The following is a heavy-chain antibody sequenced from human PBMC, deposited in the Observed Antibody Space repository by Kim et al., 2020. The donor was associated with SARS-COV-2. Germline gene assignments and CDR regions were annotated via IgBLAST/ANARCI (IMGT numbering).Heavy chain of an antibody. CDR2: INHSGST. CDR1: GGSFSGYY. D-gene: IGHD5-18*01. J-gene: IGHJ4*02. V-gene: IGHV4-34*01. Sequence: SETLSLTCAVYGGSFSGYYWSWIRQPPGKGLEWIGEINHSGSTNYNPSLKSRVTISVDTSKNQFSLKLSSVTAADTAVYYCARGGYGERWLLRALYYYWGQGTLVTVSS. CDR3: ARGGYGERWLLRALYYY.